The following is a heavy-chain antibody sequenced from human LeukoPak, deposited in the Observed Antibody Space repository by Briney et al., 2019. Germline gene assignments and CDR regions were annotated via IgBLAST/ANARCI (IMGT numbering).Heavy chain of an antibody. D-gene: IGHD2-15*01. Sequence: GASVKVSCKASGYTFTAYSMHWVRQAPGQGLEWMGWINPNSGGTDCAQRFQGRVTMTRDTSITMLYMEMGSLTPDDTAVYYCARAGYCSDGKCYTFDYWGQGTLVTVSS. V-gene: IGHV1-2*02. CDR2: INPNSGGT. CDR1: GYTFTAYS. J-gene: IGHJ4*02. CDR3: ARAGYCSDGKCYTFDY.